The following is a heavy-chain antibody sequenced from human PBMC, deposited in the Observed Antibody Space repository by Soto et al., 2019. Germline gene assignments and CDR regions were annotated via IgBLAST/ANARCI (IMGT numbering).Heavy chain of an antibody. D-gene: IGHD5-18*01. CDR2: ISYDGSNK. Sequence: GGSLRLSCAASGFTFSSYAMHWVRQAPGKGLEWVAVISYDGSNKYYADSVKGRFTISRDNSKNTLYLQMNSLRAEDTAVYYCARVDTAMVKGGGVDYWGQGTLVTVSS. CDR1: GFTFSSYA. CDR3: ARVDTAMVKGGGVDY. V-gene: IGHV3-30-3*01. J-gene: IGHJ4*02.